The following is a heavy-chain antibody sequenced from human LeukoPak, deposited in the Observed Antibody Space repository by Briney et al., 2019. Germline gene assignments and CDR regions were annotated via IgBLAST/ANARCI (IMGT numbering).Heavy chain of an antibody. D-gene: IGHD3-22*01. CDR1: GGSISSYY. CDR3: ARSAGYYYESSGYYFDY. V-gene: IGHV4-59*01. CDR2: IYYSGST. Sequence: SETLSLTCTVSGGSISSYYWRWIQQPPGKGLEWIGYIYYSGSTNYNPSLKSRVTISGDTSKNQFSLKLSSVTAADTAVYYCARSAGYYYESSGYYFDYWGQGTLVTVSS. J-gene: IGHJ4*02.